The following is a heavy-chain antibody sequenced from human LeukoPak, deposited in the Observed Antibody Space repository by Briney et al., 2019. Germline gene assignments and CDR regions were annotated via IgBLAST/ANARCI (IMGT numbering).Heavy chain of an antibody. CDR1: GGSISGYY. D-gene: IGHD1-1*01. CDR2: IYYSGST. J-gene: IGHJ6*04. Sequence: PSETLSLTCTVSGGSISGYYWSWIRQPPGKGLEWIGYIYYSGSTNYNPSLKSRVTISVDTSKNQFSLKLSSVTAADTAVYYCARGWYNWNELHYYYGMDVWGKGTTVTVSS. CDR3: ARGWYNWNELHYYYGMDV. V-gene: IGHV4-59*01.